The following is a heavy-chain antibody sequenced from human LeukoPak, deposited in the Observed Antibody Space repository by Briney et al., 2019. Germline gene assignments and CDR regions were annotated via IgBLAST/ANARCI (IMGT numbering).Heavy chain of an antibody. J-gene: IGHJ4*02. V-gene: IGHV3-23*01. CDR1: GFTFSSYA. CDR3: AKRGYYYDSSGYCFDY. D-gene: IGHD3-22*01. Sequence: GGSLRLSCAASGFTFSSYAMSWVRQAPGKGLEWVSAISGSGGSTYYADSVKGRFTISRDNSKNTLYLRMNSLRAEDTAVYYCAKRGYYYDSSGYCFDYWGQGTLVTVSS. CDR2: ISGSGGST.